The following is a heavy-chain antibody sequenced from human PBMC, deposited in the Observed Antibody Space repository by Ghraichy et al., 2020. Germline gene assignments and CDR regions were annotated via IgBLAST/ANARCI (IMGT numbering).Heavy chain of an antibody. CDR2: ISGSGGST. CDR3: AKSHGSGSYLFYFDY. CDR1: GFTFSSYA. V-gene: IGHV3-23*01. J-gene: IGHJ4*02. Sequence: LSLTCAASGFTFSSYAMSWVRQAPGKGLEWVSAISGSGGSTYYADSVKGRFTISRDNSKNTLYLQMNSLRAEDTAVYYCAKSHGSGSYLFYFDYWGQGTLVTVSS. D-gene: IGHD3-10*01.